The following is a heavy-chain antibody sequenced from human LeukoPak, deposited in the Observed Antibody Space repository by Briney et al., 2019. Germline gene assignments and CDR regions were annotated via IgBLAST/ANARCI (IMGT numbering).Heavy chain of an antibody. CDR1: GGSISSGGYS. D-gene: IGHD7-27*01. J-gene: IGHJ5*02. Sequence: SETLSLTCAVSGGSISSGGYSWSWIRQPPGKGLEWIGYIYYSGSTNYNPSLKSRVTISVDTSKNQFSLKLSSVTAADTAVYYCARDRRSDTLGWFDPWGQGTLVTVSS. CDR3: ARDRRSDTLGWFDP. CDR2: IYYSGST. V-gene: IGHV4-61*08.